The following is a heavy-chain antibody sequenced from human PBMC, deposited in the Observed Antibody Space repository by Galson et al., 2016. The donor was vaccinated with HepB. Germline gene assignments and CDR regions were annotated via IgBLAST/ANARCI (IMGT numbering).Heavy chain of an antibody. Sequence: SLRLSCAASGFTFSSHWMSWVRQAPGKGLEWVANINQDGSEKYYVDSVKGRFTISRDNAENSLYLQMNSLRAEDTAIYYCTRSYCRGGDCYYFDSWGQGTPVTVSS. CDR3: TRSYCRGGDCYYFDS. CDR2: INQDGSEK. J-gene: IGHJ4*02. CDR1: GFTFSSHW. D-gene: IGHD2-21*02. V-gene: IGHV3-7*01.